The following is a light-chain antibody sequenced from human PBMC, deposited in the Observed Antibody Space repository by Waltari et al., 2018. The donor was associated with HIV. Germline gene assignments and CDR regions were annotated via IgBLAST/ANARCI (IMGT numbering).Light chain of an antibody. CDR1: QSLLYPSRNRNY. V-gene: IGKV4-1*01. CDR3: LQDYNYPYT. Sequence: DIVLTQSPDFLAVSLGERATINCKSSQSLLYPSRNRNYLTWYQQKPGQPPKLLIYWASTRASGVPDRFSGSGSGTDFTLTISSLQTEDVAVYYCLQDYNYPYTFGQGTKLEIK. CDR2: WAS. J-gene: IGKJ2*01.